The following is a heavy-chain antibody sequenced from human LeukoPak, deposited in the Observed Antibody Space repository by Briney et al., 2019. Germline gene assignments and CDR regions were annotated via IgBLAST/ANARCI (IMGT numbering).Heavy chain of an antibody. V-gene: IGHV3-23*01. Sequence: GGSLRLSCAASGFTFSSYAMSWVRQAPGKGLEWVSGISGSGGSTYYADSVKGRFTISRDNSKNTLYLQMTSLRAEDTAVYYCAKDQVWIVVGSFDYWGQGTLVPASS. D-gene: IGHD3-22*01. CDR3: AKDQVWIVVGSFDY. CDR2: ISGSGGST. CDR1: GFTFSSYA. J-gene: IGHJ4*02.